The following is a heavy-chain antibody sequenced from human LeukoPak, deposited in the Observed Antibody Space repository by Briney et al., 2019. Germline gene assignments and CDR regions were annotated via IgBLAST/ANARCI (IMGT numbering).Heavy chain of an antibody. J-gene: IGHJ5*02. V-gene: IGHV3-23*01. CDR1: GFTFSSSA. D-gene: IGHD3-10*01. CDR3: AKDRRITMLRGVTRREWFDP. CDR2: ISGSGSGGST. Sequence: GGSLRLSCAASGFTFSSSAMSWVRQAPGKGLEWVSSISGSGSGGSTYYADSVKGRFTISRDNSKNTLYLQMNSLRAEDTAVYYCAKDRRITMLRGVTRREWFDPWGQGTLVIVSS.